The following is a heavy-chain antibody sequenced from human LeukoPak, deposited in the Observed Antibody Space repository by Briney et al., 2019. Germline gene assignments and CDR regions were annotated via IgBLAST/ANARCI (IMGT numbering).Heavy chain of an antibody. CDR2: IYYSGST. V-gene: IGHV4-59*01. Sequence: PSETLSLTCTVSGGSISSYYWSWIRQPPGKGLEWIGYIYYSGSTNYNPSLKSRVTISVDTSKNQFSLKLSSVTAADTAVCYCARVRWYSGSYAQGFVDYWGQGTLVTVSS. D-gene: IGHD1-26*01. CDR1: GGSISSYY. CDR3: ARVRWYSGSYAQGFVDY. J-gene: IGHJ4*02.